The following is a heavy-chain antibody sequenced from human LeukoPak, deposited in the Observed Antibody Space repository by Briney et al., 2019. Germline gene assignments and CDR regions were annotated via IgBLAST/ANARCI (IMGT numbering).Heavy chain of an antibody. CDR2: IYYSGST. CDR1: GGSISSYY. Sequence: SETLSLTCTVSGGSISSYYWSWIRQPPGKGLEWIGYIYYSGSTNYNPSLKSRVTISVDTSKNRFSLKLSSVTAADTAVYYCARDRIGWINWFDPWGQGTLVTVSS. V-gene: IGHV4-59*01. J-gene: IGHJ5*02. D-gene: IGHD5-12*01. CDR3: ARDRIGWINWFDP.